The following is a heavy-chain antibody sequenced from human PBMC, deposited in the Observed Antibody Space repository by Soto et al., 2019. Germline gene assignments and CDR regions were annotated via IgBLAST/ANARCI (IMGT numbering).Heavy chain of an antibody. Sequence: GGSLRLSCSASGFTFSSYAMHWVRQAPGKGLEYVSAIGSNGGSTYYADSVKGRFTISRDNSKNTLYLQMSSLRAEDTAVYYCVKSATYCSSTSCYVDWFDPWGQGTLVTVSS. D-gene: IGHD2-2*01. CDR1: GFTFSSYA. V-gene: IGHV3-64D*06. CDR3: VKSATYCSSTSCYVDWFDP. CDR2: IGSNGGST. J-gene: IGHJ5*01.